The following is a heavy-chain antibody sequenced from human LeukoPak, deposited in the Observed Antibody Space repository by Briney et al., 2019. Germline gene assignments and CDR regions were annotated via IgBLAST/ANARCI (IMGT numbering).Heavy chain of an antibody. CDR1: GYTFISYA. CDR2: INTNTGNP. CDR3: ASSRDYYDILTGWDY. J-gene: IGHJ4*02. D-gene: IGHD3-9*01. V-gene: IGHV7-4-1*02. Sequence: GAPVKVSCKASGYTFISYAMNWVRQAPGQGLEWMGWINTNTGNPTYAQGFTGRFVFSLDTSVSTAYLQISCLKAEDTAVYYCASSRDYYDILTGWDYWGQGTLVTVSS.